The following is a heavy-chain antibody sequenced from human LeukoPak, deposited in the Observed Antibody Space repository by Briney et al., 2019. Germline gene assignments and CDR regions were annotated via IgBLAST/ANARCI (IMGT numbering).Heavy chain of an antibody. V-gene: IGHV1-18*01. CDR3: ARDSLNIGYCSSTSCLPPDY. CDR1: GYTFTSYG. J-gene: IGHJ4*02. Sequence: ASVKVSCKASGYTFTSYGISWVRQAPGQGLEWMGWISAYNGNTNYAQKLQGRVTMTTDTSTSTAYMELRSLRSDDTAVYYCARDSLNIGYCSSTSCLPPDYWGQGTLVTVSS. D-gene: IGHD2-2*03. CDR2: ISAYNGNT.